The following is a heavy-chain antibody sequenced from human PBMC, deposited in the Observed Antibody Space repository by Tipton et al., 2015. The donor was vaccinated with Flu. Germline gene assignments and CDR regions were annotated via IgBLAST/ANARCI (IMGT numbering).Heavy chain of an antibody. CDR3: ARSATIFGVVSWYFDL. V-gene: IGHV4-59*08. D-gene: IGHD3-3*01. Sequence: TLSLTCTVSGGSISSYYWSWIRQPPGKGLEWIAYIYYSGTTNYKPSLKSRVTISLDTSKNQFSQKLSSVTAADTAVYYCARSATIFGVVSWYFDLWGRGTLVTVSS. CDR1: GGSISSYY. J-gene: IGHJ2*01. CDR2: IYYSGTT.